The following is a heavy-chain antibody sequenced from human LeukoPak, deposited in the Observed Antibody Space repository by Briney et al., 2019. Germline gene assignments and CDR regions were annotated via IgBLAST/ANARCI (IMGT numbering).Heavy chain of an antibody. J-gene: IGHJ3*02. V-gene: IGHV4-39*01. CDR1: GGSISSSSYY. CDR2: IYYSGST. D-gene: IGHD6-13*01. CDR3: ARQGTAAARPGDAFDI. Sequence: PSETLSLTCTVSGGSISSSSYYWGWIRQPPGKGLEWIGSIYYSGSTYYNPSLKNRVTISVDTSKNQFSLKLSSVTAADTAVYYCARQGTAAARPGDAFDIWGQGTMVTVSS.